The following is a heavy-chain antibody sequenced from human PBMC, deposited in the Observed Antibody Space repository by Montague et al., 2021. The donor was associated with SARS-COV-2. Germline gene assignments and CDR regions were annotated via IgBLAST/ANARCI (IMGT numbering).Heavy chain of an antibody. CDR3: ARVGRQQLVRLSGMDV. V-gene: IGHV4-39*07. D-gene: IGHD6-13*01. CDR1: GGSISSSSYY. CDR2: IYYSGST. Sequence: SLSLTCTVSGGSISSSSYYWGWIRQPPGKGLEWIGSIYYSGSTYYNPSLKSRVTISVDTSKNQFSLKLSSVTAADTAVYYCARVGRQQLVRLSGMDVWGQGTTVTVSS. J-gene: IGHJ6*02.